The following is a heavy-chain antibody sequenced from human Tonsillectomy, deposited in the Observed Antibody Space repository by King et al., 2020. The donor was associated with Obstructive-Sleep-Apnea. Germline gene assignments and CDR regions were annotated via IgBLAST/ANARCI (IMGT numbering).Heavy chain of an antibody. CDR2: ISYDGSNK. V-gene: IGHV3-30-3*02. J-gene: IGHJ4*02. D-gene: IGHD3-10*01. CDR1: RFTFSSYA. Sequence: VQLVESGGGVVQPGRSLRLSCAASRFTFSSYAMHWVRQAPGKGLEWVAVISYDGSNKYYADSVKGRFTISRDNSKNTLYLQMNSLRAEDTAAYYRAKDREYNFDYWGQGTLVTVSS. CDR3: AKDREYNFDY.